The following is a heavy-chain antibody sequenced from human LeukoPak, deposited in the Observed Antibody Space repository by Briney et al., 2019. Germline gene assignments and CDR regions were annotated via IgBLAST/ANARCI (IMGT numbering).Heavy chain of an antibody. CDR3: ARAPGTTFDY. D-gene: IGHD4-17*01. CDR2: IYHSGST. V-gene: IGHV4-38-2*02. CDR1: YSSVSRGYY. J-gene: IGHJ4*01. Sequence: SETLSLTCQVLYSSVSRGYYWGWIRQPPGKGLEWIGSIYHSGSTYHNPSLKSRVTLSVDESKNQFSLKLSSVTAADTAVYYCARAPGTTFDYWGHGNMVTVSS.